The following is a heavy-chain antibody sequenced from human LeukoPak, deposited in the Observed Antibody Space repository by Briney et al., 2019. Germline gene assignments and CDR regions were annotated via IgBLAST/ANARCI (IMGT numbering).Heavy chain of an antibody. D-gene: IGHD3-3*01. CDR3: AREGSFTIFGVVSYYYYMDV. CDR1: GYTFTSYD. V-gene: IGHV1-8*03. J-gene: IGHJ6*03. CDR2: TNPNSGNT. Sequence: ASVKVSCKASGYTFTSYDINWVRQATGQGLEWMGWTNPNSGNTGYAQKFQGRVTITRNTSISTAYMELSSLRSEDTAVYYCAREGSFTIFGVVSYYYYMDVWGKGTTVTVSS.